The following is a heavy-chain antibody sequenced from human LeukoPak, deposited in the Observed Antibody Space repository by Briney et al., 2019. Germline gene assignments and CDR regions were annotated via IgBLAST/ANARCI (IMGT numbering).Heavy chain of an antibody. J-gene: IGHJ4*02. V-gene: IGHV1-69*04. CDR3: ASGPYYYDSSGFFDY. D-gene: IGHD3-22*01. CDR2: IIPILGIA. CDR1: GGTFSSYA. Sequence: GSSVKVSCKASGGTFSSYAISWVRQAPGQGLEWMGWIIPILGIANYAQKFQGRVTITAYKSTSTAYMELSRLRSEDTAVYYCASGPYYYDSSGFFDYWGQGPLVTVSS.